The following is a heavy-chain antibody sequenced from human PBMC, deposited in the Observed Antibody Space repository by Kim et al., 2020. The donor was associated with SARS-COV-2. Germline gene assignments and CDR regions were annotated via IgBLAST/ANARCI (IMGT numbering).Heavy chain of an antibody. V-gene: IGHV4-59*01. J-gene: IGHJ6*02. CDR3: ARAAIDFGYYGMDV. Sequence: SETLSLTCTVAGGSISSYYWSWIRQPPGKGLEWIGYIYYSGSTNYNPSLKSRVTISVDTSKNKFSLQLSSVTPADTAVYYCARAAIDFGYYGMDVWGQGTTVTASS. D-gene: IGHD2-2*01. CDR1: GGSISSYY. CDR2: IYYSGST.